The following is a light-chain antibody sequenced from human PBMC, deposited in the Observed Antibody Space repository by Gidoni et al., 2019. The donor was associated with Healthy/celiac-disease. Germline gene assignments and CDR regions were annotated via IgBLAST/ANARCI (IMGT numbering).Light chain of an antibody. V-gene: IGKV2-28*01. CDR1: QSLLHSNGYNY. CDR2: LGS. CDR3: MQALQTL. Sequence: DIVMTQSPLSLPVTPGEPASISCRSSQSLLHSNGYNYLDWYLQKPGQSPQLLIYLGSNRASGVPDRFSGSGSGTDFTLTISRVEAEDVGVYYCMQALQTLFGGGTKVEIK. J-gene: IGKJ4*01.